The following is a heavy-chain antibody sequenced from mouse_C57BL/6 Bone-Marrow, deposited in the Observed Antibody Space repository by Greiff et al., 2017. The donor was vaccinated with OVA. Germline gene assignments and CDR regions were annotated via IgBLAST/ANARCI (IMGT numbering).Heavy chain of an antibody. Sequence: QVQLKQSGAELVKPGASVKMSCKASGYTFTTYPIEWMKQNHGKSLEWIGNFHPYNDDTKYNEKFKGKDTLTVEKSSSTVYLELSRLTSDDSAVYYCARGYYYGSGFAYWGQGTLVTVSA. CDR1: GYTFTTYP. CDR3: ARGYYYGSGFAY. J-gene: IGHJ3*01. V-gene: IGHV1-47*01. CDR2: FHPYNDDT. D-gene: IGHD1-1*01.